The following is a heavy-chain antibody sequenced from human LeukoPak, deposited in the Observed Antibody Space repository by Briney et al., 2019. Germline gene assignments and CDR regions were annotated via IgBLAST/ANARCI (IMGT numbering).Heavy chain of an antibody. D-gene: IGHD5-18*01. Sequence: GGSLRLSCAASGFTFSSYGMHWVRQAPGKGLDWVAVISNDGSKKYYADSVKGRFTISRDNSKNTLSLQVSSLRTEVTAVYYCAKDRYSYAFEYSDSWGQGTLVTVSS. J-gene: IGHJ4*02. CDR1: GFTFSSYG. CDR3: AKDRYSYAFEYSDS. CDR2: ISNDGSKK. V-gene: IGHV3-30*18.